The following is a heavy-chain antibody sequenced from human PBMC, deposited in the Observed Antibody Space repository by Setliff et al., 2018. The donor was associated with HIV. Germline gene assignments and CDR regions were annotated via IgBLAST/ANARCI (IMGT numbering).Heavy chain of an antibody. Sequence: PSETLSLTCAVYGGSFSGYYWSWIRQSPGKGLEWIGEINHTGSTNYIPSLKSRLTMSVDTSKNQFSLKLSSVTAADTAVYYCARTRGYCRATSCYALRGPDYWGQGTLVTVSS. CDR1: GGSFSGYY. CDR3: ARTRGYCRATSCYALRGPDY. CDR2: INHTGST. J-gene: IGHJ4*02. V-gene: IGHV4-34*01. D-gene: IGHD2-2*01.